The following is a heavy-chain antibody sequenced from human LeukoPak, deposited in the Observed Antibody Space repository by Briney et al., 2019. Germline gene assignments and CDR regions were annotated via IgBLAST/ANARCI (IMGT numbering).Heavy chain of an antibody. CDR2: IKQDRSEK. J-gene: IGHJ4*02. CDR1: GFTFSSYW. Sequence: GGSLRLSCAAPGFTFSSYWMSWVRQAPGKGLEWVANIKQDRSEKYYVDSVKGRFTISRDNAKNSLYLQMNSLRAEDTAVYYCARELQMVYAYDYWGQGTLVTVSS. D-gene: IGHD2-8*01. V-gene: IGHV3-7*01. CDR3: ARELQMVYAYDY.